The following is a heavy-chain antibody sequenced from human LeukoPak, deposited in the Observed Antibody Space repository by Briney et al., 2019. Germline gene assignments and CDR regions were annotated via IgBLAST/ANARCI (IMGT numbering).Heavy chain of an antibody. Sequence: GGSLRLSCAGSGSTFSSYSMNWVRHAPGKGLEWVSYIGHTGSITDYADSVKGRFTISRDNSKNTLYLQMDSLRTEDTAVYYCAKGDSYGGYIGHDYWGQGTLVTVSS. CDR3: AKGDSYGGYIGHDY. CDR1: GSTFSSYS. V-gene: IGHV3-48*01. CDR2: IGHTGSIT. J-gene: IGHJ4*02. D-gene: IGHD5-12*01.